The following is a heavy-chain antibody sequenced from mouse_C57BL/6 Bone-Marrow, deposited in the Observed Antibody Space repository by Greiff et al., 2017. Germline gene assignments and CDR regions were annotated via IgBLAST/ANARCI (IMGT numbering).Heavy chain of an antibody. V-gene: IGHV5-12*01. J-gene: IGHJ3*01. CDR3: ARQGVTTV. Sequence: DVHLVESGGGLVQPGGSLKLSCAASGFTFSDYYMYWVRQTPEKRLEWVAYISNGGGSTYYPDTVKGRFTISRDNAKNTLYLQMSRLKSEDTAMYYCARQGVTTVWGQGTLVTVSA. CDR2: ISNGGGST. CDR1: GFTFSDYY. D-gene: IGHD2-12*01.